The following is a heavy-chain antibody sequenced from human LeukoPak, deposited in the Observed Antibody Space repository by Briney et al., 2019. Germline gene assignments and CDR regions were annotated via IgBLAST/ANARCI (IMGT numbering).Heavy chain of an antibody. CDR3: ARVSYDSTGFYYGARYAFDI. J-gene: IGHJ3*02. V-gene: IGHV3-11*01. Sequence: PGGSLRLSCAASGFTFSDYYMSWIRQAPGKGLEWISYISGSASTIYYADSVKGRFTISRDNAKKSLYLQMNSLRAEDTAVYYCARVSYDSTGFYYGARYAFDIWGQGKMVTVSP. CDR2: ISGSASTI. CDR1: GFTFSDYY. D-gene: IGHD3-22*01.